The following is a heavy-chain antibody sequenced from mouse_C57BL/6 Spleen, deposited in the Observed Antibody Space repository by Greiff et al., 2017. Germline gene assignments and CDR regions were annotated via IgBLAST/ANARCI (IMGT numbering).Heavy chain of an antibody. Sequence: EVHLVESGPGLVKPSQSLSLTCSVTGYSITSGYYWNWIRQFPGNKLEWMGYISYDGSNNYNPSLKNRISITRDTSKNQFFLKLNSVTTEDTATYYSAREDSQFAYWGQGTLVTVSA. V-gene: IGHV3-6*01. CDR3: AREDSQFAY. J-gene: IGHJ3*01. CDR1: GYSITSGYY. CDR2: ISYDGSN.